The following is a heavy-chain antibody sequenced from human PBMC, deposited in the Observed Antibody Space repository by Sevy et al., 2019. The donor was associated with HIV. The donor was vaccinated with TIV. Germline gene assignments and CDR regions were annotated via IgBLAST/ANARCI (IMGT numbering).Heavy chain of an antibody. J-gene: IGHJ5*02. Sequence: SENLSLTCTVSGDSISNSVWSWIRQPPGKGLEWIGYLYYSGNTNYNPSLKTRVTSSVDTSKNQFSLSLKSVTAADTAVYYCARDYYDDRPRGFDPWGQGTLVTVSS. D-gene: IGHD3-22*01. CDR3: ARDYYDDRPRGFDP. CDR1: GDSISNSV. CDR2: LYYSGNT. V-gene: IGHV4-59*01.